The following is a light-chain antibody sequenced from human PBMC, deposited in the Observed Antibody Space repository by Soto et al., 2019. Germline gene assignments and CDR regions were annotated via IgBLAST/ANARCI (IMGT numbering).Light chain of an antibody. Sequence: DIQMTQSPSSLSASVGDRVTITCRASQGIRNYLAWYQHKPGKVPNLLIYGASTLQLGVPSRFSGSGSGTDFSLTISSLQPEDVAVYYCQKYDGAPWTFGQGTKVDIK. CDR1: QGIRNY. J-gene: IGKJ1*01. CDR2: GAS. V-gene: IGKV1-27*01. CDR3: QKYDGAPWT.